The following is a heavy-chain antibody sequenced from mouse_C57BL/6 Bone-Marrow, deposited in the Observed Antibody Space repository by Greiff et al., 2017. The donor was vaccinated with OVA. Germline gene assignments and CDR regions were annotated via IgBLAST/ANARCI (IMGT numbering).Heavy chain of an antibody. D-gene: IGHD2-2*01. J-gene: IGHJ2*01. CDR1: GFTFSNYW. Sequence: EVKLMESGGGLVQPGGSMKLSCVASGFTFSNYWMNWVRQSPEKGLEWVAQIRLKSDNYATHYAESVKGRFTISRDDSKSSVYLQMNNLRAEDTGIYYCTGPLAYGYDECRDWGQGTTLTVSS. CDR2: IRLKSDNYAT. CDR3: TGPLAYGYDECRD. V-gene: IGHV6-3*01.